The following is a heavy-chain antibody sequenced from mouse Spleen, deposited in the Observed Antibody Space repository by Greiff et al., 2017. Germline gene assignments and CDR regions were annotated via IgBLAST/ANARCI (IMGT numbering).Heavy chain of an antibody. CDR3: ASITTVVARAY. J-gene: IGHJ3*01. CDR1: GFTFSSYA. V-gene: IGHV5-4*03. Sequence: DVMLVESGGGLVKPGGSLKLSCAASGFTFSSYAMSWVRQTPEKRLEWVATISDGGSYTYYPDNVKGRFTISRDNAKNNLYLQMSHLKSEDTAMYYCASITTVVARAYWGQGTLVTVSA. D-gene: IGHD1-1*01. CDR2: ISDGGSYT.